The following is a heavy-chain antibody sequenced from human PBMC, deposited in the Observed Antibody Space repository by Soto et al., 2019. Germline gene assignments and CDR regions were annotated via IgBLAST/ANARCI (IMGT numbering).Heavy chain of an antibody. Sequence: QVQLVQSGAEVKKPGSSVKVSCKASGGTFRSYSINCVRQAPGQGLEWMGEIIPIFGTANYAQKSQGRVTITADESTSTAYMELSSLRSEDTAVYYCARDGGSHSGGMDYWGQGTLVTVSS. V-gene: IGHV1-69*01. J-gene: IGHJ4*02. CDR2: IIPIFGTA. CDR3: ARDGGSHSGGMDY. CDR1: GGTFRSYS. D-gene: IGHD1-26*01.